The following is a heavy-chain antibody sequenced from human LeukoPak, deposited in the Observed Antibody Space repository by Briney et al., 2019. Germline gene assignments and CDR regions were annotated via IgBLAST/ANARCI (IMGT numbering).Heavy chain of an antibody. CDR3: ARDLVGATYGGY. CDR2: ISDSGRSS. Sequence: GGSLRLSCVVSGFTFSSNAMSWLRQAPGKGLEWVSVISDSGRSSNYADSVRGRFTISRDNSKNTLYLQMNSLRAEDTAVYYCARDLVGATYGGYWGQGTLVTVSS. D-gene: IGHD1-26*01. CDR1: GFTFSSNA. V-gene: IGHV3-23*01. J-gene: IGHJ4*02.